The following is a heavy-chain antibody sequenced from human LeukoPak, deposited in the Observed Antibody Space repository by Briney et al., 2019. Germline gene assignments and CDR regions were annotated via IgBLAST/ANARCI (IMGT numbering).Heavy chain of an antibody. CDR2: IIPIFGTA. CDR3: ARDSTYDFWSGSPFDY. CDR1: GGTFSSYA. D-gene: IGHD3-3*01. Sequence: SVKVSCKASGGTFSSYAISWVRQAPGQGLEWMGRIIPIFGTANYAQKFQGRVTITTDESTSTAYMELSSLRSEDMAVYYCARDSTYDFWSGSPFDYWGQGTLVTVSS. J-gene: IGHJ4*02. V-gene: IGHV1-69*05.